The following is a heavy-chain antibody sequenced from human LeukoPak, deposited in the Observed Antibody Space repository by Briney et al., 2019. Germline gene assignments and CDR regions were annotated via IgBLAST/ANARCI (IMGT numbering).Heavy chain of an antibody. V-gene: IGHV1-69*06. J-gene: IGHJ5*02. D-gene: IGHD2-15*01. Sequence: GASVKVSCKASGGAFSSYAMSWVRQAPGQGLEWMGGIIPIIGTANYAQKFQGRVTITADKSTSTAYMELSSLRSEDTAVYYCANIVVVVAATSKPYNWFDPWGQGTLVTVSS. CDR2: IIPIIGTA. CDR1: GGAFSSYA. CDR3: ANIVVVVAATSKPYNWFDP.